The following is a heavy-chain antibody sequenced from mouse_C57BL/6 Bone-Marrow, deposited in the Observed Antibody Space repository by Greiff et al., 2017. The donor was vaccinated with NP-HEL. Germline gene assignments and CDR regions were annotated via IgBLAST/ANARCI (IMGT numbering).Heavy chain of an antibody. CDR3: ARTVPHYGSSYNAMDY. J-gene: IGHJ4*01. V-gene: IGHV1-69*01. Sequence: QVQLQQPGAELVMPGASVKLSCKASGYTFTSYWMHWVKQRPGQGLEWIGEIDPSDSYTNYNQKFKGKSTLTVDKSSSTAYMQLSSLTSEDSAVYYCARTVPHYGSSYNAMDYWGQGTSVTVSS. CDR2: IDPSDSYT. D-gene: IGHD1-1*01. CDR1: GYTFTSYW.